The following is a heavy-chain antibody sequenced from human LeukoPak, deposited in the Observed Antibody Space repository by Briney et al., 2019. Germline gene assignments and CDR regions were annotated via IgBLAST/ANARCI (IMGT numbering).Heavy chain of an antibody. CDR3: ARFAYCGGDCPLYYFDY. D-gene: IGHD2-21*02. Sequence: LPGGSLRLSCAASGFTFRSYAMHWVRQAPGKGLEWVAVISYDGSNKYYLDSVKGRFTISRDNSKNTLYLQMNSLRAEDTAVYYCARFAYCGGDCPLYYFDYWGQGTLVTVSS. CDR1: GFTFRSYA. V-gene: IGHV3-30-3*01. J-gene: IGHJ4*02. CDR2: ISYDGSNK.